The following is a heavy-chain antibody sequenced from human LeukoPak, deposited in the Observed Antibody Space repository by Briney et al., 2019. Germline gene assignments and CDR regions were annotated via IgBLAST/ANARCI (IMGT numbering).Heavy chain of an antibody. D-gene: IGHD6-25*01. CDR1: GGSFSGYY. V-gene: IGHV4-34*01. Sequence: SETLSLTCAVYGGSFSGYYWSWIRQPPGKGLEWIGEINHSGSTNYNPSLKSRVTISVDTSKNQFSLKLNSVTAADTAVYYCARGDIGGYDVWGKGTTVTVSS. CDR3: ARGDIGGYDV. CDR2: INHSGST. J-gene: IGHJ6*04.